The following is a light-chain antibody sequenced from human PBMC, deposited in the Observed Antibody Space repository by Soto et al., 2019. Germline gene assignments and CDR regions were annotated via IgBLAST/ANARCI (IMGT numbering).Light chain of an antibody. CDR1: QSISSY. J-gene: IGKJ4*01. Sequence: DIQRTQSPSSLSASVGDRVTITCRASQSISSYLNWYQQKPGKAPKLLIYAASSLQSGVPSRFSGSGSGTDFSLSISSLQPEDFATYYCQQSYSTLTFGGGTKVDIK. CDR3: QQSYSTLT. CDR2: AAS. V-gene: IGKV1-39*01.